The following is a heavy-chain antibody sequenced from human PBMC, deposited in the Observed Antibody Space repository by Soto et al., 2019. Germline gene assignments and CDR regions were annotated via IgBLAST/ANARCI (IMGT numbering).Heavy chain of an antibody. CDR1: GFTFSSYS. CDR3: ARGEVWSGYETPDY. J-gene: IGHJ4*02. V-gene: IGHV3-21*01. D-gene: IGHD3-3*01. Sequence: EVQLVESGGGLVKPGGPLRLSCAASGFTFSSYSMNWVRQAPGKGLEWVSSISSSSSYIYYADSVKGRFTISRDNAKNSLYLQMNSLRAEDTAVYYCARGEVWSGYETPDYWGQGTLVTVSS. CDR2: ISSSSSYI.